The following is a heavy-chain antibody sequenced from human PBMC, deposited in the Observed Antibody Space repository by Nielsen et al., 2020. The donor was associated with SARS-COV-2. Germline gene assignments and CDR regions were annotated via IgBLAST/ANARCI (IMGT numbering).Heavy chain of an antibody. D-gene: IGHD4-23*01. J-gene: IGHJ6*02. CDR2: MSYDGNIQ. Sequence: GESLKISCAASGFSFSTYAMHWVRQAPGKGLEWVAVMSYDGNIQYYADSVKGRFTISRDNSKDTLYLQMNNLKGEDTALYYCARGRSGGFRTGGLGMDVWGQGTTVTVSS. CDR3: ARGRSGGFRTGGLGMDV. CDR1: GFSFSTYA. V-gene: IGHV3-30-3*01.